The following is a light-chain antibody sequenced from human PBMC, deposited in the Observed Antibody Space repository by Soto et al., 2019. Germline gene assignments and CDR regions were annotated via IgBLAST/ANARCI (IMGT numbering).Light chain of an antibody. CDR1: SFNIANKA. CDR2: YDD. Sequence: QLVLTQPPSVSEAPGRRVTISCSGSSFNIANKAVNWYQQLPGKAPQLLIYYDDMLSSGVSDRFSGSKSGTSASLAISGLQSEDGADYYCAAWDDSVNGWVFGGGTKLTVL. V-gene: IGLV1-36*01. CDR3: AAWDDSVNGWV. J-gene: IGLJ3*02.